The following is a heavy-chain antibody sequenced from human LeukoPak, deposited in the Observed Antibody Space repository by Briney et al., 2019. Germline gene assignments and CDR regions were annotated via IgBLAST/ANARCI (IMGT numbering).Heavy chain of an antibody. Sequence: PGGSLRLSCAASGFTFSSYEMNWVRQAPGKGLEWVSYISSSGGTVYYADSVEGRFTISRDNAKNSLYLQMNSLRAEDTAVYYCARGIGIQLWLYYFDYWGQGTLVTVSS. CDR3: ARGIGIQLWLYYFDY. CDR2: ISSSGGTV. CDR1: GFTFSSYE. D-gene: IGHD5-18*01. J-gene: IGHJ4*02. V-gene: IGHV3-48*03.